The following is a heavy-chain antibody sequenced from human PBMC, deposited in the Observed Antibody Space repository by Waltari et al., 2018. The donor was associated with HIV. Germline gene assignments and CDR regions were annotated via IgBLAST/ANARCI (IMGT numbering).Heavy chain of an antibody. V-gene: IGHV1-8*01. D-gene: IGHD2-2*01. CDR2: INPNSGNT. CDR1: GYTFRTYD. J-gene: IGHJ6*02. CDR3: SRGLHCTATSCLLYHGMDV. Sequence: QVQLVQSGAEVKNPGASVKVSCKASGYTFRTYDINWVRQATGQGLEWMGWINPNSGNTGYAQKFQGRVNMTRNSSIRTAYMELSSLRSDDTAVYYCSRGLHCTATSCLLYHGMDVWGQGTAVSVSS.